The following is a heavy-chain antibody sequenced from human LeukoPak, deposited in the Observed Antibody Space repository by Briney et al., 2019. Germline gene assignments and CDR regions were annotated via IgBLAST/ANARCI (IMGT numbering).Heavy chain of an antibody. CDR3: ARDGNYYDSSGYPFDY. Sequence: GGSLRLSCAASGFTFSSYEMNWVRQAPGKGLEWVSYISSSGSTIYYADSVKGRFTISRDNAKNPLYLQMNSLRAEDTAVYYCARDGNYYDSSGYPFDYWGQGTLVTVSS. CDR2: ISSSGSTI. CDR1: GFTFSSYE. J-gene: IGHJ4*02. D-gene: IGHD3-22*01. V-gene: IGHV3-48*03.